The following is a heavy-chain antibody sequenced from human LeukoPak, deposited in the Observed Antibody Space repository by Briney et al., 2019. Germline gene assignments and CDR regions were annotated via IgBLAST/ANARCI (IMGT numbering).Heavy chain of an antibody. J-gene: IGHJ4*02. D-gene: IGHD3-10*01. CDR1: GGSISSYY. Sequence: MSSETLSLTCTVSGGSISSYYWSWIRQPPGKGLEWIGYIYYSGSTSYNPSLESRVTISVDTSKNQFSLKLSSVTAADTAVYYCARGSLWVNFDYWGQGTLVTVSS. V-gene: IGHV4-59*01. CDR2: IYYSGST. CDR3: ARGSLWVNFDY.